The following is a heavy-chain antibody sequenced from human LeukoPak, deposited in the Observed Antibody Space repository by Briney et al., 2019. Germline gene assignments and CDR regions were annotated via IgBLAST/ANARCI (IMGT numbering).Heavy chain of an antibody. V-gene: IGHV4-30-4*01. J-gene: IGHJ3*01. D-gene: IGHD3-10*01. CDR2: IYYSGST. CDR3: AGTSKYIGSGRDDAFDL. CDR1: GGSIGSGHYY. Sequence: PSQTLSLTCTVSGGSIGSGHYYWSWIRQPPGKGLEWIGYIYYSGSTYYNPSLKSRVTMSVDTSKSQFSLKLTSMTAADTAMFYCAGTSKYIGSGRDDAFDLWGQGTMVIVSS.